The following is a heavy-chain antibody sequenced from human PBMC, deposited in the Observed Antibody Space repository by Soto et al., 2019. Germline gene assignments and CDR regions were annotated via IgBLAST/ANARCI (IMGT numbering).Heavy chain of an antibody. CDR1: GFTFSSYG. J-gene: IGHJ4*02. CDR2: ISYDGSNK. Sequence: QVQLVESGGGVVQPGRSLRLSCADSGFTFSSYGMHWVRQAPGKGLEWVAVISYDGSNKYYADSVKGRFTISRDNSKNTLYLQMNSLRAEDTAVYYCAKEAAQGAAAGPLDYWGQGTLITVSS. V-gene: IGHV3-30*18. D-gene: IGHD6-13*01. CDR3: AKEAAQGAAAGPLDY.